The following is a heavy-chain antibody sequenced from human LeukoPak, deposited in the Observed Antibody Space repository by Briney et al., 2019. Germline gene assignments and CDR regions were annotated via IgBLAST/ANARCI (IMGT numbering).Heavy chain of an antibody. D-gene: IGHD2-2*01. J-gene: IGHJ4*02. Sequence: ASVKVSCKASGGTFDNYAVSWVREAPGLGLEWMGRTIPMLGKTNSAQKFQDRVTITADTSTGTAYMELTNLRSDDTAVYFCARGLFGGFAAAPFDHWGQGTLVTVS. CDR3: ARGLFGGFAAAPFDH. CDR2: TIPMLGKT. CDR1: GGTFDNYA. V-gene: IGHV1-69*04.